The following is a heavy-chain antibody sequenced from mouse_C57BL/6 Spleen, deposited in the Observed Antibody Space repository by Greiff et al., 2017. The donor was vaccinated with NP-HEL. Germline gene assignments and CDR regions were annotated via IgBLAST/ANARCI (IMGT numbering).Heavy chain of an antibody. Sequence: QVQLQQPGAELVKPGASVKMSCKASGYTFTSYWITWVKQRPGQGLEWIGDIYPGSGSTNYNEKFKSKATLTVDTSSSPAYMQLSSLTSEDSAVYYCARGGLRYFDVWGTGTTVTVSS. J-gene: IGHJ1*03. CDR2: IYPGSGST. CDR1: GYTFTSYW. V-gene: IGHV1-55*01. D-gene: IGHD2-13*01. CDR3: ARGGLRYFDV.